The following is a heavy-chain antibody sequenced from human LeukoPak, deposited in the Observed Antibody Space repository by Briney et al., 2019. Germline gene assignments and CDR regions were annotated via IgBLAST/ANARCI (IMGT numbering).Heavy chain of an antibody. CDR3: ARLNCGGDCYPLN. CDR1: GGSISSYY. D-gene: IGHD2-21*02. Sequence: PSETLSLTCTVSGGSISSYYWSWIRQPPGKGLEWIGYIYYSGNTNYNPSLKSRVTISVDRSKNQFSLKLSSVTAADTAVYYCARLNCGGDCYPLNWGQGTLVTVSS. V-gene: IGHV4-59*12. CDR2: IYYSGNT. J-gene: IGHJ4*02.